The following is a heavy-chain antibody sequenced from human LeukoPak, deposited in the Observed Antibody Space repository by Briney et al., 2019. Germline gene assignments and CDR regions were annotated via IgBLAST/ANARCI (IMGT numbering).Heavy chain of an antibody. D-gene: IGHD3-16*01. Sequence: GASVKVSCKASGYTFTSYYIHWVRQAPGQGLEWMGIIHPSGGSAGYAQKFQDRVNMTRDTSTRTVCMELSSLRSEDTAVYYCARGGFSDYVRGEDYWGQGTLVTVSS. J-gene: IGHJ4*02. CDR1: GYTFTSYY. V-gene: IGHV1-46*01. CDR3: ARGGFSDYVRGEDY. CDR2: IHPSGGSA.